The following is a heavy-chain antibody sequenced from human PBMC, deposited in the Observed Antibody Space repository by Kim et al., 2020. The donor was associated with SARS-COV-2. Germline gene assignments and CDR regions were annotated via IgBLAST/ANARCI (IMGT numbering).Heavy chain of an antibody. CDR2: IYYSGST. D-gene: IGHD3-9*01. J-gene: IGHJ3*02. CDR1: GGSISSGGYY. Sequence: SETLSLTCTVSGGSISSGGYYWSWIRQHPGKGLEWIGYIYYSGSTYYNPSLKSRVTISVDTSKNQFSLKLSSVTAADTAVYYCAKDRGYDILTGSPARPAPLPGYAFDIWGQGTMVTVSS. CDR3: AKDRGYDILTGSPARPAPLPGYAFDI. V-gene: IGHV4-31*03.